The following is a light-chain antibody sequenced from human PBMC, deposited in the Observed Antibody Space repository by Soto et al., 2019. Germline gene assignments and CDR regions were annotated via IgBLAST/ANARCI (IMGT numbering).Light chain of an antibody. CDR3: QQSYGTPIT. CDR2: VAS. CDR1: QSISRY. Sequence: DIQVTQSPSSLSASVWGRVTITWRASQSISRYLNWYQQKPGRAPNLLIYVASSLQSEVPSRFSGSGSGTDFTLTITSLQPEDFATYYCQQSYGTPITFGQGTRLEIK. J-gene: IGKJ5*01. V-gene: IGKV1-39*01.